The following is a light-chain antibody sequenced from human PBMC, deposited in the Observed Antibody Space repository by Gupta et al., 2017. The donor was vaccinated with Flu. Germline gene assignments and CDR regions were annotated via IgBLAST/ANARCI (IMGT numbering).Light chain of an antibody. CDR1: GPNLDNNF. J-gene: IGLJ3*02. CDR3: GTCDSSMGTGV. V-gene: IGLV1-51*01. CDR2: DND. Sequence: QSVLPQPPSVSAAPGQKVTISCSGSGPNLDNNFVSWYQQLPGTAPNLLIYDNDKRPAVTPDRFSGTKSATSATLSITGLPAGDAADYYCGTCDSSMGTGVFGGGTKLTV.